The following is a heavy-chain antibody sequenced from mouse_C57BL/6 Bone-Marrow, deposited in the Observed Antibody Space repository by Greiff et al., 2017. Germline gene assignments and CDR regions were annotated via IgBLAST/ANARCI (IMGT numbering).Heavy chain of an antibody. Sequence: QVQLQQSGAELVKPGASVKMSCKASGYTFTSYWITWVKQRPGQGLEWIGDIYPGSGSTNYNEKFKSKATLTVDTSSSTAYMQLSSLTSEDSAVYYCARGEDYYGSSPAFAYWGQGTLVTVSA. J-gene: IGHJ3*01. CDR1: GYTFTSYW. CDR3: ARGEDYYGSSPAFAY. V-gene: IGHV1-55*01. CDR2: IYPGSGST. D-gene: IGHD1-1*01.